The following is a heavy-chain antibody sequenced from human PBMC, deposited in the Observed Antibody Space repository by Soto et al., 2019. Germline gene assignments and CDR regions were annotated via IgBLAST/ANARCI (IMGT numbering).Heavy chain of an antibody. D-gene: IGHD1-7*01. CDR3: ARGVLLELRGYNWFDS. CDR1: GGSISSYY. J-gene: IGHJ5*02. CDR2: IYYSGST. Sequence: PSETLSLTCTVSGGSISSYYWSWLRQPPGKGLEWIGYIYYSGSTNYNPSLKSRVTISVDTSKNQFSLKLSSVTAADTAVYYCARGVLLELRGYNWFDSWGQGTLVGVSS. V-gene: IGHV4-59*01.